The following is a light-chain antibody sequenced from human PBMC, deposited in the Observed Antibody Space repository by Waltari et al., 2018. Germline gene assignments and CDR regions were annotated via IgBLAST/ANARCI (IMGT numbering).Light chain of an antibody. CDR1: QGIRSW. V-gene: IGKV1-12*01. CDR2: AAS. CDR3: QHSYGPPPFT. Sequence: DIQMTQSPTSVSASVGDRVTITCRASQGIRSWLAWYQQKPGRAPKLLIYAASSLQGGVPSRFSGSGSGTEFTLTISSLQPEDVATYYCQHSYGPPPFTFGPGTKVDIK. J-gene: IGKJ3*01.